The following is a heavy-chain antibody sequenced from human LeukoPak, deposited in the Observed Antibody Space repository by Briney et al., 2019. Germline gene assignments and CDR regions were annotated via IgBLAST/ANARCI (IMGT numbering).Heavy chain of an antibody. D-gene: IGHD1-26*01. V-gene: IGHV3-48*04. J-gene: IGHJ4*02. CDR3: GRVARGSYYHFDS. CDR2: ISFNSETT. Sequence: GGSLRLSCAASGFTFSSFSLTWVRQAPGKGLEWLSYISFNSETTSYADSVKGRFTSSRDYAKNSLYLQMNSLRAEDTAVYYCGRVARGSYYHFDSWGQGTLVTVSS. CDR1: GFTFSSFS.